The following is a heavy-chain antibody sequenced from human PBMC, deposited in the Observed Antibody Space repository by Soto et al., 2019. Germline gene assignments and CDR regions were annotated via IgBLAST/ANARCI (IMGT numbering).Heavy chain of an antibody. CDR2: INAGNGNT. D-gene: IGHD2-21*02. Sequence: QVQLVQSGAEEKKPGASVKVSCKASGYTFTSYAMHWVRQAPGQRLEWMGWINAGNGNTKYSQKFQGRGTITRDTSACTAYMEARSLRSEDTAAYYCASSIVVVTALDCCGQGTLVTVSS. CDR1: GYTFTSYA. J-gene: IGHJ4*02. CDR3: ASSIVVVTALDC. V-gene: IGHV1-3*05.